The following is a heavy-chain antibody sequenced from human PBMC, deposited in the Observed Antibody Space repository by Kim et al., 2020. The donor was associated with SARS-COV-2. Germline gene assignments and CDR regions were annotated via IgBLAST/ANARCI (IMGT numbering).Heavy chain of an antibody. CDR3: ARSSWAAASHLGFDP. V-gene: IGHV4-39*01. D-gene: IGHD2-15*01. J-gene: IGHJ5*02. CDR1: GGTISSSSSY. Sequence: SETLSLTCTVSGGTISSSSSYWGRLRQPPGQGLEWIGSIYDSGSTYYNPSVWSRATMSVDTTKNQYSLKLTPVTAADTAVYYCARSSWAAASHLGFDPWGQGTLVTVSS. CDR2: IYDSGST.